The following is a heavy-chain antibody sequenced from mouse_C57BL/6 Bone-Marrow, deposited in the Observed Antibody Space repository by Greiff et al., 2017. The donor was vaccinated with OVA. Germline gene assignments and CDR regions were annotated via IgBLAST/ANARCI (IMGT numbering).Heavy chain of an antibody. J-gene: IGHJ2*01. CDR2: INPYNGGT. D-gene: IGHD2-1*01. CDR3: ASKGCFYYGDY. V-gene: IGHV1-19*01. Sequence: VQLQQSGPVLVKPGASVKMSCKASGYTFTDYYMNWVKQSPGKSLEWIGVINPYNGGTSYNQKFKGKATLTVDKSSSTAYMELKSLTSEDSAVDYYASKGCFYYGDYWGQGTTLTVSS. CDR1: GYTFTDYY.